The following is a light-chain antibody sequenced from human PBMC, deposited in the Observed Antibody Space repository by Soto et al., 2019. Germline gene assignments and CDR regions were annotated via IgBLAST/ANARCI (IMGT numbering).Light chain of an antibody. CDR3: AAWDDSLSGPLV. V-gene: IGLV1-44*01. CDR2: STN. J-gene: IGLJ2*01. CDR1: SSNIGSNT. Sequence: QSVLTQPPSASGTPGQRVTISCSGSSSNIGSNTVNWYQQLPGTAPKLLIYSTNQRPSGVPDRFSGSKSGTSASLAISGLQSEDEAEYYCAAWDDSLSGPLVFGGGTKLTVL.